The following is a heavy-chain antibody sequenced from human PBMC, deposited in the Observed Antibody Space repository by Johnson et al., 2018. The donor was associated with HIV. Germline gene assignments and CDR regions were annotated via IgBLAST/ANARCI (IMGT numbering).Heavy chain of an antibody. D-gene: IGHD3-10*02. CDR3: GLLGLCWAM. J-gene: IGHJ1*01. V-gene: IGHV3-66*02. CDR1: GFKLYEYD. CDR2: IYSGGST. Sequence: MLLVESGGGLVQPGGSLRLSCAASGFKLYEYDVSWVRQVPGKGLEWVSVIYSGGSTYYADSVKGRFSLSRDISKNMLYLKMHSLRGDDTGHNVRGLLGLCWAMWG.